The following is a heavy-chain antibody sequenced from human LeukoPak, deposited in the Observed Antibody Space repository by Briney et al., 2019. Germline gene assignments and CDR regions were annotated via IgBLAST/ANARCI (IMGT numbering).Heavy chain of an antibody. V-gene: IGHV1-8*01. CDR2: MNPNSGNT. Sequence: ASVKVSCKASGYTFTSYDINWVRQATGQGLEWMGWMNPNSGNTGYAQKFQGRVTMTRNTSISTAYMGLSSLRSEDTAVYYCARVAVAGNYYYYMDVWGKGTTVTISS. CDR1: GYTFTSYD. CDR3: ARVAVAGNYYYYMDV. J-gene: IGHJ6*03. D-gene: IGHD6-19*01.